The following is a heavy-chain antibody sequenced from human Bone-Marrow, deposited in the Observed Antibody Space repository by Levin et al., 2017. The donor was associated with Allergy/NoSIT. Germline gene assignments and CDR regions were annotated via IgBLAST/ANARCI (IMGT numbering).Heavy chain of an antibody. Sequence: ASVKVSCKASGYTFTSYAMHWVRQAPGQRLEWMGWINAGNGNTKYSQKFQGRVTITRDTSASTAYMELSSLRSEDTAVYYCARGWGGWYGRVIGAFDIWGQGTMVTVSS. CDR2: INAGNGNT. CDR1: GYTFTSYA. CDR3: ARGWGGWYGRVIGAFDI. J-gene: IGHJ3*02. D-gene: IGHD6-19*01. V-gene: IGHV1-3*01.